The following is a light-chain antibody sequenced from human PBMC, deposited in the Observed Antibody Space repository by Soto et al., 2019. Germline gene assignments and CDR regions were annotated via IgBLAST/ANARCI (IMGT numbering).Light chain of an antibody. J-gene: IGLJ3*02. Sequence: QSALTQPASVSGSPGQSITISCTGTDVGHNHVSWYQQHAGKVPKLIIYEDNKRPSGISNRFSGSKSGNTASLSISGLQAEDEADYYCCSYAGTVWVFGGGTKLTVL. CDR3: CSYAGTVWV. V-gene: IGLV2-23*01. CDR1: DVGHNH. CDR2: EDN.